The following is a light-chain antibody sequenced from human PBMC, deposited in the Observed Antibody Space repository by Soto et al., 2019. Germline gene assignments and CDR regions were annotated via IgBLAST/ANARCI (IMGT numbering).Light chain of an antibody. CDR3: QQYDNWPQT. Sequence: EVVMTQSPATLSVYPRERATLSCKASQSVSSNLAWYQQKPGQAPRLLIYGASTRATGIPARFSGTGSGTDFTLTVSSLQSEDFAVYYCQQYDNWPQTFGQGTKVDI. J-gene: IGKJ1*01. V-gene: IGKV3-15*01. CDR1: QSVSSN. CDR2: GAS.